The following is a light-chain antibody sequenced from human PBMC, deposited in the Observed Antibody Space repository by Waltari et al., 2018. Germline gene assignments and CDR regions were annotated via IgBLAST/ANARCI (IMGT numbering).Light chain of an antibody. V-gene: IGKV3-11*01. Sequence: EIVLTQSPATLSLSPGERATLSCRASQSVSSYLAWYQQKPGQAPRLLIYDASNRATGIPARFSGMGSGTDFTLTISSLEPEDFAVYYCQQRSNWLLTFGGGTKVEIK. CDR3: QQRSNWLLT. CDR1: QSVSSY. J-gene: IGKJ4*01. CDR2: DAS.